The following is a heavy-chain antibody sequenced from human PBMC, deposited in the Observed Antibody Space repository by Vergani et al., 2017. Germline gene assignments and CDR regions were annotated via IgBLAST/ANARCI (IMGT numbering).Heavy chain of an antibody. Sequence: QVQLQESSPGLVKPSETLSLTCTVSGGSISSYYWSWIRQPPGKGLEWIGYIYYSGSTNYNPSLKSRVTISVDTSKNQFSLKLSSVTAADTAVYYCARAGFDFWSGYYSAPFDYWGQGTLVTVSS. V-gene: IGHV4-59*01. D-gene: IGHD3-3*01. CDR1: GGSISSYY. CDR2: IYYSGST. CDR3: ARAGFDFWSGYYSAPFDY. J-gene: IGHJ4*02.